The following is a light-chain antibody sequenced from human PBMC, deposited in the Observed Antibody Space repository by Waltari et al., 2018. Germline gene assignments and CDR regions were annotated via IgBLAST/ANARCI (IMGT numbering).Light chain of an antibody. CDR1: NIGTYS. CDR3: HVWHPHVDPGV. J-gene: IGLJ1*01. Sequence: SSVVTPPPSVSVAPGETATITCRGDNIGTYSVHWYQQKAGQAPVLVIFYARDRPSGIPDRFSGSNSGNTATLTISRVEAGDEARYYCHVWHPHVDPGVFGTGTEVTVL. V-gene: IGLV3-21*04. CDR2: YAR.